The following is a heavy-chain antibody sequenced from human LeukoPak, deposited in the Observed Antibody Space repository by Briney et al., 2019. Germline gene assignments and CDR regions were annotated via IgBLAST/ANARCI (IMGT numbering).Heavy chain of an antibody. CDR1: GVSFEEHA. J-gene: IGHJ4*02. D-gene: IGHD6-19*01. V-gene: IGHV3-9*01. CDR2: ISWNSGSI. Sequence: PGGSLRLSCAASGVSFEEHAMQWVRQAPGKGLEWVSGISWNSGSIGYADSVKGRFTISRDNAKNSLYLQMNSLRAEDTALYYCARDRYTSGWFDLEYWGQGTLVTVSS. CDR3: ARDRYTSGWFDLEY.